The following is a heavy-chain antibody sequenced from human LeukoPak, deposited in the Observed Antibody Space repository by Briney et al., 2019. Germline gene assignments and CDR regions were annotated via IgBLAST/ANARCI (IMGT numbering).Heavy chain of an antibody. D-gene: IGHD3-16*01. J-gene: IGHJ3*02. CDR1: GGSISSGGYY. V-gene: IGHV4-31*03. CDR3: ARVCYDKHPSRAFDI. CDR2: IYYSGST. Sequence: SETLTLTCTVSGGSISSGGYYWSWIRQHPGKGLEWIGYIYYSGSTYYNPSLKSRVTISVDTSKNQFSLKLSSVTAADTAVYYCARVCYDKHPSRAFDIWGQGTMVTVSS.